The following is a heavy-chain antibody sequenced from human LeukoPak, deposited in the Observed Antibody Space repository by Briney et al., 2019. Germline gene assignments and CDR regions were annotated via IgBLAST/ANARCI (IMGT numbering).Heavy chain of an antibody. J-gene: IGHJ3*02. CDR2: ISPSGGNK. CDR3: GSRRSGCPNDAFDI. V-gene: IGHV3-48*04. D-gene: IGHD6-19*01. Sequence: PGGSLRLSCAGSGFIFGGYTMNWVRQAPGKGLEWLSYISPSGGNKFYADSVKGRFTISRDNAKNSVFLQMNSLRVEDTAVYYCGSRRSGCPNDAFDIWGQGTRVPVPS. CDR1: GFIFGGYT.